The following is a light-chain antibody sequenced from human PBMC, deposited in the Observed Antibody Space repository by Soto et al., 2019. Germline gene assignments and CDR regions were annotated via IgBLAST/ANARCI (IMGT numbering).Light chain of an antibody. J-gene: IGKJ2*02. Sequence: EIQMTQSPSSLSASVGDRVTITCRASQSISSYLNWYQHKPGKTPKLLIYRASSLQSGVPSRFSGSGSGTDFTLTISSLHPEDFATYYCQQSYTTPGTIGQGTKLEIK. CDR2: RAS. CDR1: QSISSY. CDR3: QQSYTTPGT. V-gene: IGKV1-39*01.